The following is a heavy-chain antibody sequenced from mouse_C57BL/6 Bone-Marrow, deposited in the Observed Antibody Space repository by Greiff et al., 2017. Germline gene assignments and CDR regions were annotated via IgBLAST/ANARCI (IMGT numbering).Heavy chain of an antibody. CDR1: GYTFTSYW. V-gene: IGHV1-55*01. CDR3: ARGGIYYYGPEAY. D-gene: IGHD1-1*01. J-gene: IGHJ3*01. Sequence: QVQLKQPGAELVKPGASVKMSCKASGYTFTSYWITWVKQRPGQGLEWIGDIYPGSGSTNYNEKFKSKATLTVDTSSSTAYMQLSSLTSEDSAVXYCARGGIYYYGPEAYWGQGTLVTVSA. CDR2: IYPGSGST.